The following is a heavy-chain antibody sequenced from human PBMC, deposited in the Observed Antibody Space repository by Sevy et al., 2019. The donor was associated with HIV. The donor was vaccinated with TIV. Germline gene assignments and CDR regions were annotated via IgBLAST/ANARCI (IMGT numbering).Heavy chain of an antibody. V-gene: IGHV1-24*01. CDR2: FDPEDDET. Sequence: ASVKVSCKVSGYTLTQFSMHWVRQAPGKGLEWMATFDPEDDETIYAQRLQGRVTMTEDTSTDTAYMELSSLRSDDTAVYYCAVTKNYYDSSGYPFDYWGQGSLVTVSS. D-gene: IGHD3-22*01. CDR3: AVTKNYYDSSGYPFDY. J-gene: IGHJ4*02. CDR1: GYTLTQFS.